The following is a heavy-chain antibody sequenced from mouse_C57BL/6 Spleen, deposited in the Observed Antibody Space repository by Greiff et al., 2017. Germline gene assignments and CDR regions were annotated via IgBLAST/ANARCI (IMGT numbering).Heavy chain of an antibody. CDR3: TSSYYSNLYAMDY. V-gene: IGHV1-15*01. CDR2: IDPETGGT. D-gene: IGHD2-5*01. Sequence: QVQLQQSGAELVRPGASVTLSCKASGYTFTDYEMHWVKQTPVHGLEWIGAIDPETGGTAYNQKFKGKAILTADKSSSTAYMELRSLTSEDSAVYYCTSSYYSNLYAMDYWGQGTSVTVSS. J-gene: IGHJ4*01. CDR1: GYTFTDYE.